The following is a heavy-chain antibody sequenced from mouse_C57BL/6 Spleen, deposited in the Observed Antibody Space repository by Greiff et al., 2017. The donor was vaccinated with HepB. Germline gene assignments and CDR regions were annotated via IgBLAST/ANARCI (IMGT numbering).Heavy chain of an antibody. Sequence: QVQLQQPGAELVKPGASVKMSCKASGYTFTSYWITWVKQRPGQGLEWIGDIYPGSGSTNYNEKFKSKATLTVDTSSSTAYMQLSRLTSEDSAVYYCARETTTVANYCAMDDWGQGTSVTVSS. D-gene: IGHD1-1*01. CDR3: ARETTTVANYCAMDD. V-gene: IGHV1-55*01. CDR2: IYPGSGST. CDR1: GYTFTSYW. J-gene: IGHJ4*01.